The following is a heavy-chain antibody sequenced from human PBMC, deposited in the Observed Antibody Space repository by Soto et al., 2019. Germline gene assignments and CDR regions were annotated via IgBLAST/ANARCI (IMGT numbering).Heavy chain of an antibody. J-gene: IGHJ6*02. CDR2: ISYDGRNE. Sequence: QVQLVESGGGVVQPGRSLRLSCAASGFTFNNYAMHWIRQAPGKGLEWVAVISYDGRNEFYADSVKGRFTVSRDNSESTVYVEMNSLITEDTGIYPCARVHCSGGSCNLGALGYFAVDVWGQGTTVTVSS. D-gene: IGHD2-15*01. CDR3: ARVHCSGGSCNLGALGYFAVDV. CDR1: GFTFNNYA. V-gene: IGHV3-30-3*01.